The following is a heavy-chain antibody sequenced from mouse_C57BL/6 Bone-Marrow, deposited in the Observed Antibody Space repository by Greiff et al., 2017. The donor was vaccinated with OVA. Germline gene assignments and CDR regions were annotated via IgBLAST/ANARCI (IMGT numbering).Heavy chain of an antibody. CDR1: GYTFTSYW. Sequence: QVQLKESGAELAKPGASVKLSCKASGYTFTSYWMHWVKQRPGQGLEWIGYINPSSGYTKYNQKFKDKATLTADKSSSTAYMQLSSLTYEDSAVYYCARPITTVVDYFDYWGQGTTLTVSS. CDR2: INPSSGYT. CDR3: ARPITTVVDYFDY. J-gene: IGHJ2*01. V-gene: IGHV1-7*01. D-gene: IGHD1-1*01.